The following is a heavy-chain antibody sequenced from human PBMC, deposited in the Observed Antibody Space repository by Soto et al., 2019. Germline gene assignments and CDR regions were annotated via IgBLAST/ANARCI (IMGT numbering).Heavy chain of an antibody. V-gene: IGHV3-23*01. CDR1: GFTFINYA. Sequence: RSCEASGFTFINYAMSWVRQAPGKGLEWVASISDTGGDSYYADSMDGRFTISRDNSKNTLYLQINSLRAEDTAVYYCVRDLYRSATMPCLDHWGQGTLVTVSS. J-gene: IGHJ4*02. CDR2: ISDTGGDS. CDR3: VRDLYRSATMPCLDH. D-gene: IGHD1-1*01.